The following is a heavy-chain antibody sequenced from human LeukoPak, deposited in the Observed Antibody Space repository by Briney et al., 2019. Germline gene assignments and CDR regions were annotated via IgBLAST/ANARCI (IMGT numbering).Heavy chain of an antibody. CDR1: GDSISSSSYY. D-gene: IGHD2-2*01. J-gene: IGHJ4*02. V-gene: IGHV4-39*01. CDR3: ATQILLCHYY. CDR2: YFYSGNN. Sequence: SETLSLTCTVSGDSISSSSYYWGWIRQAPGQGLEGIGSYFYSGNNYYNPYLKSRVTLSVDTSKNQYSLKLSSVTAVDTAVYYCATQILLCHYYWGQGTLVTVSS.